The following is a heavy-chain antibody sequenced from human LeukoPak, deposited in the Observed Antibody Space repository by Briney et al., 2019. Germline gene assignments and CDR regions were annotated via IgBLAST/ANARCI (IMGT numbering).Heavy chain of an antibody. CDR3: ARAPKSHYYGMDV. CDR2: ISSSSSAI. CDR1: GFTFSNYA. J-gene: IGHJ6*02. V-gene: IGHV3-48*01. Sequence: PGGSLRLSCAASGFTFSNYAMSWVRQAPGKGLEWVSYISSSSSAIYYADSVKGRFTISRDNAKNSLYLQMNSLRAEDTAVYYCARAPKSHYYGMDVWGQGTTVTVSS.